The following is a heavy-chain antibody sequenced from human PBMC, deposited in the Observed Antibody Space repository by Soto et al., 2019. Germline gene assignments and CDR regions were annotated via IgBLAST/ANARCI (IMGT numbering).Heavy chain of an antibody. D-gene: IGHD3-3*01. CDR2: IKQDGSEK. Sequence: GGSLRLSCAASGFTFTNYWMSWVRQAPGKGQEWVANIKQDGSEKYYADSAKGRFIISRDNAKTSLYLQMNSLRAEDTAVYYCARDMGVFWSGYPEGGFDYWGQGTPVTVSS. CDR3: ARDMGVFWSGYPEGGFDY. CDR1: GFTFTNYW. V-gene: IGHV3-7*01. J-gene: IGHJ4*02.